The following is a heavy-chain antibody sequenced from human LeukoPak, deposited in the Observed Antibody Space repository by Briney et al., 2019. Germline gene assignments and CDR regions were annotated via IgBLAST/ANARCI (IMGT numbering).Heavy chain of an antibody. Sequence: GGSPRLSCAASGFTFSSYWMHWVRHAPGKGLVWVSRINSDGSSTSYTDSVKGRFTISRDNAKNTLYLQINRLRAEDTAVYYCARETDCSSTSCYAGSDYWGQGTLVTVSS. D-gene: IGHD2-2*01. CDR3: ARETDCSSTSCYAGSDY. CDR2: INSDGSST. V-gene: IGHV3-74*01. J-gene: IGHJ4*02. CDR1: GFTFSSYW.